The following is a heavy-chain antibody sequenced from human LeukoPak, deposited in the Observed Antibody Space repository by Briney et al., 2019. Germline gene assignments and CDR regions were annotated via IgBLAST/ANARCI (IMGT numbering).Heavy chain of an antibody. CDR3: ARLELRYFDWLPTQIDY. D-gene: IGHD3-9*01. J-gene: IGHJ4*02. V-gene: IGHV3-30*02. CDR2: IRYDGSNK. Sequence: GGSLRLSCAASGFTFSSYGMHWVRQAPGKGLEWVAFIRYDGSNKYYADSVKGRFTISRDNSKNTLYLQMNSLRAEDTAVYYCARLELRYFDWLPTQIDYWGQGTLVTVSS. CDR1: GFTFSSYG.